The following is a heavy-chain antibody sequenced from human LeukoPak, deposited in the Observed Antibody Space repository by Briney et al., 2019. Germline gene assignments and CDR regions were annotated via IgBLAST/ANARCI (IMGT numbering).Heavy chain of an antibody. D-gene: IGHD6-19*01. J-gene: IGHJ3*02. V-gene: IGHV1-2*02. CDR2: INPNSGGT. Sequence: ASVKVSCKASGYTFTSYYMHWVRQAPGQGLEWMGWINPNSGGTNYAQKFQGRVTMTRDTSISTAYMELSRLRSDDTAVYYCARDGYQQWLGWYAFDIWGQGTMVTVSS. CDR3: ARDGYQQWLGWYAFDI. CDR1: GYTFTSYY.